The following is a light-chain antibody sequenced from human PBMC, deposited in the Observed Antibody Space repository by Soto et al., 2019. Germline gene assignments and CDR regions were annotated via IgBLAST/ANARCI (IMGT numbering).Light chain of an antibody. CDR1: QSVSSY. V-gene: IGKV3-11*01. CDR3: QQRSNSGVT. CDR2: DAS. J-gene: IGKJ5*01. Sequence: EIVLTQSPATLSLSPGERAPLSCRASQSVSSYLAWYQQKPGQAPRLLIYDASNRATGIPARFSGSGSGTDFTLTISSLEPEDFAVYYCQQRSNSGVTFGQGTRLEIK.